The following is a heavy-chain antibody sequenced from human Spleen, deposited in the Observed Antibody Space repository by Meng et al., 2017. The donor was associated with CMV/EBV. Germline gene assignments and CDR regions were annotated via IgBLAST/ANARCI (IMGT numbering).Heavy chain of an antibody. V-gene: IGHV4-34*01. CDR2: INHSGST. D-gene: IGHD4-17*01. Sequence: GHGGSCSIYYGTWVRQHPGKGLEWIGQINHSGSTKYNSSLKSRVTVLVDTSKREFSLRLSSVTAADTAVYYCARFDYGDFGGRWFDPWSQGTLVTVSS. J-gene: IGHJ5*02. CDR3: ARFDYGDFGGRWFDP. CDR1: GGSCSIYY.